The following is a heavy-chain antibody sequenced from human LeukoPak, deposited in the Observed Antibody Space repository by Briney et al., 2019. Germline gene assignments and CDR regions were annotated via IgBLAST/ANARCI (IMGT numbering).Heavy chain of an antibody. J-gene: IGHJ4*02. Sequence: GGSLRLSCAASGFTFSSYGMHWVRQAPGKGLEWVAFIRYDGSNKYYADSVKGRFTISRDNSKNTLYLQMNSLRAEDTAVYYCAKPGRYFDWSTYFDYWGQGTLVTVSS. CDR1: GFTFSSYG. D-gene: IGHD3-9*01. CDR2: IRYDGSNK. V-gene: IGHV3-30*02. CDR3: AKPGRYFDWSTYFDY.